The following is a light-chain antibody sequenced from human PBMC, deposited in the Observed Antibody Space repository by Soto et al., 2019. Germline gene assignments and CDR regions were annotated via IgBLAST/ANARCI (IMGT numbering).Light chain of an antibody. CDR1: QSVSID. J-gene: IGKJ1*01. CDR2: GAT. V-gene: IGKV3D-15*01. Sequence: EIVMTQSPATLSVSPGERATLSCRASQSVSIDLAWYQQKPGHTPRLLIYGATTRATGIPARFSGSGSETDFTLTITRLEYEDFAVYSCHQYGSSTWTFGQGTKVDIK. CDR3: HQYGSSTWT.